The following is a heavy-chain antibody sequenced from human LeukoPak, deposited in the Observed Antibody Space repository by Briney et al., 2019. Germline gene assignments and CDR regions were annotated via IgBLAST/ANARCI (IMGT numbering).Heavy chain of an antibody. CDR2: IGVGGTT. D-gene: IGHD2-15*01. J-gene: IGHJ5*02. CDR3: AKTQGYYDA. CDR1: GFTFSSYG. V-gene: IGHV3-23*01. Sequence: GGSLRLSCAASGFTFSSYGMNWVRQAPGKGLEWVSGIGVGGTTYYADSVKGRFTISRDNSKNTLFLQMNSLRADDTAVYYCAKTQGYYDAWGQGALVTVSS.